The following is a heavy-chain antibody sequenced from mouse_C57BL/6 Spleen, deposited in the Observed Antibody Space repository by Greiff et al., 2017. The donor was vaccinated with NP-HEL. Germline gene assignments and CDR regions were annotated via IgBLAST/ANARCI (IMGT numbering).Heavy chain of an antibody. CDR3: ARGGTTVVADAMDY. V-gene: IGHV5-4*01. CDR1: GFTFSSYA. CDR2: ISDGGSYT. D-gene: IGHD1-1*01. Sequence: VHVKQSGGGLVKPGGSLKLSCAASGFTFSSYAMSWVRQTPEKRLEWVATISDGGSYTYYPDNVKGRFTISRDNAKNNLYLQMSHLKSEDTAMYYCARGGTTVVADAMDYWGQGTSVTVSS. J-gene: IGHJ4*01.